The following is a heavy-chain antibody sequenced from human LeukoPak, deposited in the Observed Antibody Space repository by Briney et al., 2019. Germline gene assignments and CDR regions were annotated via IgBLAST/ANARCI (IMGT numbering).Heavy chain of an antibody. J-gene: IGHJ5*02. V-gene: IGHV3-23*01. CDR3: AKESAAAALNWLDP. CDR1: GFIFSNYA. Sequence: GGSLRLSCAASGFIFSNYAMSWVRQAPGKGLEWVSGIVGSVGSTYYADSVKGRFTISRDDSKNTLFLQMNSLRAEDTGVYYCAKESAAAALNWLDPWGQGTLVTVSS. D-gene: IGHD6-25*01. CDR2: IVGSVGST.